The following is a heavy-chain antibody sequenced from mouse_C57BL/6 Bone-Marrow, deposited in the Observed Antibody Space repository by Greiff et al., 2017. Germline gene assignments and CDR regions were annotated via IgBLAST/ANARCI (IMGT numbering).Heavy chain of an antibody. J-gene: IGHJ3*01. V-gene: IGHV1-54*01. CDR3: ARSGYYYGSSLFAY. CDR2: INPGSGGT. CDR1: GYAFTNYL. D-gene: IGHD1-1*01. Sequence: QVQLKESGAELVRPGTSVKVSCKASGYAFTNYLIAWVKQRPGQGLEWIGVINPGSGGTNYNEKFKGKATLTADKSSSTAYMQLSSLTSEDSAVYFGARSGYYYGSSLFAYWGQGTLVTVSA.